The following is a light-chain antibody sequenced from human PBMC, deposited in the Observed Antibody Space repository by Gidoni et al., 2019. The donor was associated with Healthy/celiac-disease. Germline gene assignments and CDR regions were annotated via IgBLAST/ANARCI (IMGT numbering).Light chain of an antibody. V-gene: IGKV3-15*01. CDR3: RQCNNWPVT. CDR1: QSVSSN. CDR2: GAS. J-gene: IGKJ1*01. Sequence: EIVMTQSSATLSVSPGERATLSGRSSQSVSSNLAWYQQRPGQAPRLLIYGASTRATGIPARCSGSGSGAEFPLTISSLQSEDFAVYYCRQCNNWPVTFGQGTKVEIK.